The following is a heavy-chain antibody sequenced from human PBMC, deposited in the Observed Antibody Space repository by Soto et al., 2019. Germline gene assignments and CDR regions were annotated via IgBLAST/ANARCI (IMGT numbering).Heavy chain of an antibody. J-gene: IGHJ4*02. V-gene: IGHV3-21*01. D-gene: IGHD2-8*01. CDR1: GFSFSNYS. CDR2: ISSSSRYI. Sequence: EVQLVESGGGLVKPGGSLRLSCAASGFSFSNYSMNWVRQAPGKGLEWVSTISSSSRYIYYADSVTGRFTSSRDNAKNSLSLQMNSLRAEDTAVYYCARENGGYFDCWGQGNLVTVSS. CDR3: ARENGGYFDC.